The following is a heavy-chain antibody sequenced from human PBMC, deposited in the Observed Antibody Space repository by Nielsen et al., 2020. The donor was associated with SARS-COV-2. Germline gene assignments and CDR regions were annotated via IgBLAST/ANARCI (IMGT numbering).Heavy chain of an antibody. Sequence: GESLKISCAASGFTFSSYWMSWVRQAPGKGLEWVANIKQDGSEKYYVDSVKGRFTISRDNAKNSLYLQMNSLRAEDTAVYYCARGPNHYSGSTPLDYWGQGTLVTVSS. CDR3: ARGPNHYSGSTPLDY. J-gene: IGHJ4*02. V-gene: IGHV3-7*03. D-gene: IGHD1-26*01. CDR1: GFTFSSYW. CDR2: IKQDGSEK.